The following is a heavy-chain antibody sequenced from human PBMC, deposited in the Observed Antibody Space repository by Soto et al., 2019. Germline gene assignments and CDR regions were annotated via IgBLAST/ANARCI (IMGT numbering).Heavy chain of an antibody. CDR1: GITFSTYA. CDR3: ASAISGYVT. V-gene: IGHV1-3*01. D-gene: IGHD5-12*01. J-gene: IGHJ4*02. CDR2: INAGNGNT. Sequence: QVQLVQSGAEVKKPGASVKVSCKASGITFSTYAIHWVRQAPGQGLEWMGWINAGNGNTRYSQKFQGRVTLTRDTYASTTYMDLSSLRSEDTAIYYCASAISGYVTWGQGTLVTVSS.